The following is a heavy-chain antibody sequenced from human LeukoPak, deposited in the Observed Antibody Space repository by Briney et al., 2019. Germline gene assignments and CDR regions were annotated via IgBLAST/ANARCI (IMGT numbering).Heavy chain of an antibody. CDR1: GFTFSSFG. CDR2: IGYSGSDI. D-gene: IGHD2-8*02. J-gene: IGHJ4*02. CDR3: ARDLTERKYYIAF. V-gene: IGHV3-30*02. Sequence: PGGSLRLSCAASGFTFSSFGMHWVRQAPGEGLECVAYIGYSGSDIYYADSVKGRFTISRDNSKNTVHLQLSSLRAADTALYSCARDLTERKYYIAFWGQGTLVTDSS.